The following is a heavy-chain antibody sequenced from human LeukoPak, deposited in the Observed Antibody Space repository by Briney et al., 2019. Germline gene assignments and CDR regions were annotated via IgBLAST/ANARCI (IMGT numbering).Heavy chain of an antibody. CDR3: ARAGAAAAYYFDY. Sequence: GGSLRLSCAASGFTFSSYGMHWVRQAPGKGLEWVAVIWYDGSNKYYADSVKGRFTISRDNSKNTLYLQMNNLRAEDTAVYYCARAGAAAAYYFDYWGQGTLVTVSS. CDR1: GFTFSSYG. J-gene: IGHJ4*02. V-gene: IGHV3-33*01. D-gene: IGHD6-13*01. CDR2: IWYDGSNK.